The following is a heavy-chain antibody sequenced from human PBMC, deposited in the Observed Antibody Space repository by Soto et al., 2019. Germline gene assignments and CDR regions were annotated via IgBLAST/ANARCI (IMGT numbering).Heavy chain of an antibody. V-gene: IGHV4-30-4*01. CDR1: GDSMSSGDYY. J-gene: IGHJ4*02. CDR3: ARRYCSGVSCYSYFDY. D-gene: IGHD2-15*01. CDR2: SSYIGTT. Sequence: SETLSLTCTVSGDSMSSGDYYWGWIRQPPGKGLEWIGYSSYIGTTYYNPSPKSRVMISVDTSKRQLSLRLSSVTAADTAVYYCARRYCSGVSCYSYFDYWGQGGLVTVSS.